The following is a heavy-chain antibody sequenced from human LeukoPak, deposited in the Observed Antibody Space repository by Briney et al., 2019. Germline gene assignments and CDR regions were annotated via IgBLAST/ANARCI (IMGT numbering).Heavy chain of an antibody. Sequence: PSGTLSLTCAVSGGSISSSNWWSWIRQPPGKGLEWIGEIYHSGSTYYNPSLKSRVTISVDTSKNQFSLKLSSVTAADTAVYYCASLTMGSYYMDVWGKGTTVTVSS. CDR1: GGSISSSNW. D-gene: IGHD3-16*01. V-gene: IGHV4-4*02. CDR2: IYHSGST. J-gene: IGHJ6*03. CDR3: ASLTMGSYYMDV.